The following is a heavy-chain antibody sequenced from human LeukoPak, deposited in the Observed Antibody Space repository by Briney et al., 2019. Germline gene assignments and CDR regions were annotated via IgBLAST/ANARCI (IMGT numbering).Heavy chain of an antibody. CDR2: INHGEST. D-gene: IGHD3-22*01. V-gene: IGHV4-34*01. CDR1: GGSFSGYH. Sequence: SETLSLTCAVSGGSFSGYHWYWILQPPGKGLEWIGEINHGESTNYNPSLKSRATLSVDTSKNQFSLKLTSVTAADTAVYYCARGRTYYYDTSGYYPSIYYGMDVWGQGTTVIVSS. J-gene: IGHJ6*02. CDR3: ARGRTYYYDTSGYYPSIYYGMDV.